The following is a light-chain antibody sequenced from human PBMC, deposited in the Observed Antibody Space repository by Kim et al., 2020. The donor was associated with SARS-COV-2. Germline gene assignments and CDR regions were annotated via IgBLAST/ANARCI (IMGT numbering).Light chain of an antibody. Sequence: DIQMTQSPSTLSASVGDRVTITCRASQSISSRLARYQQKPGKAPKLLIYKASSLESGVPSRFSGSGSGTEFTLTISSLQPDDFATYYCQQYNSYSRTFGQGTKVDIK. CDR2: KAS. J-gene: IGKJ1*01. CDR1: QSISSR. CDR3: QQYNSYSRT. V-gene: IGKV1-5*03.